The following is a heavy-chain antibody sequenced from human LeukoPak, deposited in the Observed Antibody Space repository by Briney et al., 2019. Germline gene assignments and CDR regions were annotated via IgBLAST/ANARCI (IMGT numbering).Heavy chain of an antibody. Sequence: SATLSLTCTISGDSMSGYSWSWLRQPAGKELEWIGRIYTSYFTEYNLSLDGRVTMSIDTSKNQFSLMLDSVTAADTAIYYCARVHIVTGTYFDSWGQGALVTVSS. J-gene: IGHJ4*02. V-gene: IGHV4-4*07. D-gene: IGHD3-10*01. CDR2: IYTSYFT. CDR3: ARVHIVTGTYFDS. CDR1: GDSMSGYS.